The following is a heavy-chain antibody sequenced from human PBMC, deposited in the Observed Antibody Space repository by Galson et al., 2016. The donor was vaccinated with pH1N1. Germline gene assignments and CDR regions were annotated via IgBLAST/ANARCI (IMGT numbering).Heavy chain of an antibody. D-gene: IGHD1-1*01. Sequence: SVKVSCKASGGSFAKYAVSWVRQAPGQGLEWMGRIIPIYGTPNYAQKFQDRLTITADEYTTTVYMELNSLISADTAIYYCARPGRTGTTKEGFAWGYGMDVWGQGTTVTVSS. CDR2: IIPIYGTP. V-gene: IGHV1-69*13. CDR1: GGSFAKYA. J-gene: IGHJ6*02. CDR3: ARPGRTGTTKEGFAWGYGMDV.